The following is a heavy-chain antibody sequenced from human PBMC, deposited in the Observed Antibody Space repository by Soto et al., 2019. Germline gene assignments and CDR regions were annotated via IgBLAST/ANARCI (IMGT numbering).Heavy chain of an antibody. CDR1: GYTFTSYA. CDR3: ARADYYYYSSGYYPEWDI. V-gene: IGHV1-3*01. J-gene: IGHJ3*02. Sequence: QVQLVQSGAEVKKPGASVKVSCKASGYTFTSYAMHWVRQAPGQRLEWMGWINAGNGNTKYSQKFQGRVTITRETSVSTGYMELSSLRSEDTAVYYCARADYYYYSSGYYPEWDIWGQGTMVTVSS. CDR2: INAGNGNT. D-gene: IGHD3-22*01.